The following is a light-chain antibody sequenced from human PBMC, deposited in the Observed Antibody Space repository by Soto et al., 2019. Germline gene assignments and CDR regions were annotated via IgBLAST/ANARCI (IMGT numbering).Light chain of an antibody. CDR2: GAS. V-gene: IGKV3-11*01. J-gene: IGKJ4*01. Sequence: EVVLTQSPATLSLSPGESATLSCRASQSVRSYLAWYQQKPGQAPRLLIYGASNRATGIPARFSGSGSGTDFTLTISSLEPEDSAVYYCQQRRNWLLSFGGGTKVEIK. CDR1: QSVRSY. CDR3: QQRRNWLLS.